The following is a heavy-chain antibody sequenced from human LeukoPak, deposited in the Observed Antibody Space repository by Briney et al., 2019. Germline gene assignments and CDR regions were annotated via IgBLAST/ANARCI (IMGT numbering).Heavy chain of an antibody. D-gene: IGHD3-16*01. CDR3: ATYTHWVAGDV. CDR2: MNQDGSEK. J-gene: IGHJ6*02. Sequence: GGSLRLSCAASGFTFSDSWMSWVGQAPGKGLEWVANMNQDGSEKDYVDSVKGRFTISRDNARNSLYLQMGSLRAEDTAVYYCATYTHWVAGDVWGQGTTVTVSS. CDR1: GFTFSDSW. V-gene: IGHV3-7*01.